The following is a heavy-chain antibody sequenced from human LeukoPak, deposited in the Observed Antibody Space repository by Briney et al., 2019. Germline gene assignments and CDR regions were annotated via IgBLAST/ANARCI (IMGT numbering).Heavy chain of an antibody. V-gene: IGHV3-7*04. CDR1: GFPFSSSR. Sequence: PGGSLRLSCAVSGFPFSSSRMNWVRQAPGKGLEWVANIKQDGSENYYVDSVKGRFTISRDNAKNSLYLQMNSLRAEGTAVYYCARGYGDSIHFDYWGQGTLVTVSS. D-gene: IGHD4-17*01. J-gene: IGHJ4*02. CDR2: IKQDGSEN. CDR3: ARGYGDSIHFDY.